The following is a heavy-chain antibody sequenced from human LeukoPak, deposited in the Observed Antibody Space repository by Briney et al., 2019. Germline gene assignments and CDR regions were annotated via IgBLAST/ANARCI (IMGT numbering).Heavy chain of an antibody. V-gene: IGHV4-30-2*01. CDR3: ARVEDCSSTSCYSGRYDAFDI. CDR2: IYHSGST. CDR1: GGSISSGGYS. D-gene: IGHD2-2*01. Sequence: SETLSLTCAVSGGSISSGGYSWTWVRQPPGKGLEWIGYIYHSGSTYYNPFLESRVTISVDTSKNQFSLKLSSVTAADTAVYYCARVEDCSSTSCYSGRYDAFDIWGQGTMVTVSS. J-gene: IGHJ3*02.